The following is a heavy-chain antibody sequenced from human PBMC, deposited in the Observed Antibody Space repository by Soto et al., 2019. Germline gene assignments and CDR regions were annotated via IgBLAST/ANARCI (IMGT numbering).Heavy chain of an antibody. CDR1: GYTFTSYD. CDR3: ARGPPYGDYEFAEYFQH. J-gene: IGHJ1*01. Sequence: QVQLVQSGAEVKKPGASVKVSCKASGYTFTSYDINWVRQATGQGLEWMGWMNPNSGNTGYAQKFQGRVTMTRNTSISTAYMELSSLRSEDTAVYYCARGPPYGDYEFAEYFQHWGQGTLVTVSS. V-gene: IGHV1-8*01. CDR2: MNPNSGNT. D-gene: IGHD4-17*01.